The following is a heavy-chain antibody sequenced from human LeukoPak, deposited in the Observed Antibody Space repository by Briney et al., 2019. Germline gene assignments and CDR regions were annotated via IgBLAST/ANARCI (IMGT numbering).Heavy chain of an antibody. CDR3: ARDTLIVVVPAAVYYYYYMDV. V-gene: IGHV3-21*01. J-gene: IGHJ6*03. CDR1: GFTFSSYS. CDR2: ISSSSSYI. Sequence: PGGSPRLSCAASGFTFSSYSMNWVRQAPGKGLEWVSSISSSSSYIYYADSVKGRFTISRDNAKNSLYLQMNSLRAEDTAVYYCARDTLIVVVPAAVYYYYYMDVWGKGTTVTISS. D-gene: IGHD2-2*01.